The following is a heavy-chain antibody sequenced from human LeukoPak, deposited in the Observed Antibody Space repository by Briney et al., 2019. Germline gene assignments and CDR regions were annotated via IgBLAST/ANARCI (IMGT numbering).Heavy chain of an antibody. V-gene: IGHV3-21*01. Sequence: GGSLRLSCAASGFTFSSYSMNWVRQAPGKGLEWVSSISSSSSYIYYADSVKGRFTISRDNAKNSLYLQMNSLRDDDTAIYYCARDLWDGYTSSPAALWGQGTLVTVSS. CDR2: ISSSSSYI. D-gene: IGHD3-16*02. CDR3: ARDLWDGYTSSPAAL. CDR1: GFTFSSYS. J-gene: IGHJ1*01.